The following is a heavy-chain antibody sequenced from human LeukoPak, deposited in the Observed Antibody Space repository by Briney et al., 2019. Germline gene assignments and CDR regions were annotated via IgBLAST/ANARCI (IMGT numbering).Heavy chain of an antibody. D-gene: IGHD6-19*01. Sequence: GGSLRLSCAASGFTFSSYAMSWVRQAPGKGLEWVSAISGSGGSTYYADSVKGRFTISRDNSKNTLYLQMNSLRAEDTAVYYCAEALTRGWQRIDYWGQGTLVTVYS. CDR3: AEALTRGWQRIDY. CDR2: ISGSGGST. CDR1: GFTFSSYA. V-gene: IGHV3-23*01. J-gene: IGHJ4*02.